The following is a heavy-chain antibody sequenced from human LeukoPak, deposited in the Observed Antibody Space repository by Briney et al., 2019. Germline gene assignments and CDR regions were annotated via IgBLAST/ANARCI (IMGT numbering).Heavy chain of an antibody. J-gene: IGHJ4*02. CDR1: GGSISSYY. CDR3: ARDGDSYGYFDY. D-gene: IGHD3-10*01. V-gene: IGHV4-59*06. CDR2: IYYSGST. Sequence: PSETLSLTCTVSGGSISSYYWSWIRQHPGKGLEWIGYIYYSGSTYYNPSLKSRVTISVDTSKNQFSLKLSSVTAADTAVYYCARDGDSYGYFDYWGQGTLVTVSS.